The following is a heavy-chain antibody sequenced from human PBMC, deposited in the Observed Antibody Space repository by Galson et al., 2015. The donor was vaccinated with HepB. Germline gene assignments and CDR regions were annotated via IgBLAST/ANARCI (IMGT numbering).Heavy chain of an antibody. D-gene: IGHD3-22*01. CDR1: GFILSNYG. Sequence: SLRLSCAASGFILSNYGMQWVRQPPGRGLQWVAVISSDGGTQYYADSVKGRFTISRDTSKNMLHLQMNSLRPEDTAVYYCASPRYYYDTTYGMDVWGQGTSVTVSS. J-gene: IGHJ6*02. CDR3: ASPRYYYDTTYGMDV. V-gene: IGHV3-30*03. CDR2: ISSDGGTQ.